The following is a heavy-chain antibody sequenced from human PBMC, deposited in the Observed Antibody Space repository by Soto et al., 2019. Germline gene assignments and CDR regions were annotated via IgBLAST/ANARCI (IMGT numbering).Heavy chain of an antibody. J-gene: IGHJ1*01. D-gene: IGHD6-25*01. V-gene: IGHV3-23*01. CDR1: GFTFRNHA. Sequence: EVQLLESGGGLVQPGGSLRLSCATSGFTFRNHAMTWVRQAPGKGLEWVSGISDSGATTSYAGSVKDRFTISRDYSKNTVSLRMNGLRVEDTAVYYCARDKGCSVWGQGALVTVSS. CDR2: ISDSGATT. CDR3: ARDKGCSV.